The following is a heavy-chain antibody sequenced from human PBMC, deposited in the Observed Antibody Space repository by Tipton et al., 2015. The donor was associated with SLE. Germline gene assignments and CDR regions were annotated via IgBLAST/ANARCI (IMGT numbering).Heavy chain of an antibody. Sequence: SLRLSCAASGFTFRSYEMMWIRQAPGKGLEWISLVSGTGTTTYYADSVKGRFTISRDNTKNSLSLQMNSLRAEDTAVYYCGPKHLGYRGQGTLVTVSS. CDR3: GPKHLGY. J-gene: IGHJ4*02. CDR2: VSGTGTTT. D-gene: IGHD7-27*01. V-gene: IGHV3-48*03. CDR1: GFTFRSYE.